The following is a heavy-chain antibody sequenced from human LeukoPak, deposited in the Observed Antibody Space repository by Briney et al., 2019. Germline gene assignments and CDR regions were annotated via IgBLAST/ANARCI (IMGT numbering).Heavy chain of an antibody. J-gene: IGHJ4*02. CDR1: GFTFSSYS. Sequence: GGSLRLSCAASGFTFSSYSMNWVRQAPGKGLEWVSSISSSSSYIYYADSVKGRFTISRDNAKNSLYLQMSSLRAEDTAVYYCARDLRGSGSSDYWGQGTLVTVSS. D-gene: IGHD3-10*01. CDR3: ARDLRGSGSSDY. CDR2: ISSSSSYI. V-gene: IGHV3-21*01.